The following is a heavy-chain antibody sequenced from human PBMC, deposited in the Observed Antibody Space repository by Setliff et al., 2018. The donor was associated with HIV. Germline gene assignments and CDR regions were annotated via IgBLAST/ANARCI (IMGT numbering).Heavy chain of an antibody. CDR2: IDYSGST. CDR1: GGSISTNNYY. J-gene: IGHJ5*01. V-gene: IGHV4-39*01. D-gene: IGHD3-16*01. Sequence: ASETLSLTCTVSGGSISTNNYYWAWIRQPPGKGLEWIGTIDYSGSTYYNASLRSRAIISGDMSKNQFSLNLNSVTASETAVYYCARHRYRFGIDSWGQGALVTVSS. CDR3: ARHRYRFGIDS.